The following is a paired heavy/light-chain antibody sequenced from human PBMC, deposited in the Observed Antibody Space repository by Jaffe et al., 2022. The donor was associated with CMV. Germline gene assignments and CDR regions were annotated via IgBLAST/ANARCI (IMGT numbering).Light chain of an antibody. CDR3: QRYGTSPPRFT. CDR2: ATS. Sequence: EIVLTQSPDSLSLSPGERATLSCRASQYVGSTYLAWYQQKPGQAPRLLIYATSSRATGVPDRFSGSGSGTEFTLTIDRLEPEDFAVYYCQRYGTSPPRFTFGPGTKVDIK. J-gene: IGKJ3*01. CDR1: QYVGSTY. V-gene: IGKV3-20*01.
Heavy chain of an antibody. D-gene: IGHD3-10*01. Sequence: QLVQSGAEVKKPGASVKVSCKTSGYTFTSYPISWVRQAPGQGLEWMGWISVYNDNANYAQKFQGRITMTTDTPTSTAYMELRRLRSDDTAVYFCARGRGDYNGSGRDYYYAMDVWGQGTTITVSS. V-gene: IGHV1-18*01. CDR1: GYTFTSYP. CDR3: ARGRGDYNGSGRDYYYAMDV. CDR2: ISVYNDNA. J-gene: IGHJ6*02.